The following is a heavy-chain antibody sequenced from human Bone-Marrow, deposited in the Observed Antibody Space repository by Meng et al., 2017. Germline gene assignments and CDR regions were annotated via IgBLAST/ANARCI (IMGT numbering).Heavy chain of an antibody. J-gene: IGHJ4*02. D-gene: IGHD4-11*01. CDR1: GGAFSDYY. CDR3: ARGPTTMAHDFDY. CDR2: INHNGST. Sequence: QGQLPQWGAGLLKPSETLSLTCVVSGGAFSDYYWSLIRQPPGKGLEWIGEINHNGSTNYNPSLESRATISVDTSQNNLSLKLSSVTAADSAVYYCARGPTTMAHDFDYWGQGTLVTVSS. V-gene: IGHV4-34*01.